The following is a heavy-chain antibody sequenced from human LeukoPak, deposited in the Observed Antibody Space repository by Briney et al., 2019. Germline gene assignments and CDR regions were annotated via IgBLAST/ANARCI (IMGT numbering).Heavy chain of an antibody. CDR3: ARSGNYDC. CDR2: ISSTSSTI. V-gene: IGHV3-11*04. D-gene: IGHD1-1*01. CDR1: GFGLSDYY. Sequence: PGGSLRLSCAASGFGLSDYYVSWIRQAPGKGLEWVSYISSTSSTIYYADSVKGRFTISRDNAKSSLYLQMNSLRDEDTAVYYCARSGNYDCWGQGALVTVSS. J-gene: IGHJ4*02.